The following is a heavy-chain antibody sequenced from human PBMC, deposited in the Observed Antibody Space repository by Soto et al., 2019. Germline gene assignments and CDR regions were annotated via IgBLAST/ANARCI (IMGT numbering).Heavy chain of an antibody. CDR1: GFTFSCYA. V-gene: IGHV3-23*01. CDR3: AKDTPGPAPTV. J-gene: IGHJ4*02. Sequence: GGSLRLSCAASGFTFSCYAMSWVHQAPGTGLEWVSAISGSGGSTYYADSVKGALTILRDSSKNTLYLQKKRLMVEDTAVYYSAKDTPGPAPTVCGQGTLVTVS. CDR2: ISGSGGST. D-gene: IGHD2-15*01.